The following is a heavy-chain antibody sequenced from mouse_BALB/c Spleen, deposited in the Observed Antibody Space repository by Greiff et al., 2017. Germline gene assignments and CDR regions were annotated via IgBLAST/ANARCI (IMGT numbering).Heavy chain of an antibody. CDR3: AREELYYYAMDY. J-gene: IGHJ4*01. V-gene: IGHV5-12-2*01. D-gene: IGHD4-1*01. CDR2: ISNGGGST. Sequence: EVKVVESGGGLVQPGGSLKLSCAASGFTFSSYTMSWVRQTPEKRLEWVAYISNGGGSTYYPDTVKGRFTISRDNAKNTLYLQMSSLKSEDTAMYYCAREELYYYAMDYWGQGTSVTVSS. CDR1: GFTFSSYT.